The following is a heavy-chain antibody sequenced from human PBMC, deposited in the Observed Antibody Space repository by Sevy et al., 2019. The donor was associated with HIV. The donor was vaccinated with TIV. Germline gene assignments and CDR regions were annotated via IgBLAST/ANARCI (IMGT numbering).Heavy chain of an antibody. CDR1: GFHFNYHD. CDR3: ARETGAAYYCDTSGFDY. D-gene: IGHD3-22*01. J-gene: IGHJ4*02. V-gene: IGHV3-21*06. Sequence: GGSLRLSCATSGFHFNYHDMHWVRQAPGKGLEWVSSISSNSKYLYYADSVKGRFTVSRDNARSSLFLQLSDLRAGDTAVYYCARETGAAYYCDTSGFDYWGQGTLVTVSS. CDR2: ISSNSKYL.